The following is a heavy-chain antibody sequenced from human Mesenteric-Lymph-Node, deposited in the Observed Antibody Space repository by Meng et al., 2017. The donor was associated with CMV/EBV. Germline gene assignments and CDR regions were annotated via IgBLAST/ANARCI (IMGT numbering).Heavy chain of an antibody. Sequence: GGSLRLSCAASGFTFSSYWMHWVRQAPGKGLVWVSRINSDGSSTSYADSVKGRFTISRDNAKNTLYLQMNSLRVEDTAIYYCAKMTTAQWLIFDWGQGGLVTVSS. D-gene: IGHD6-19*01. J-gene: IGHJ4*02. CDR1: GFTFSSYW. CDR3: AKMTTAQWLIFD. CDR2: INSDGSST. V-gene: IGHV3-74*01.